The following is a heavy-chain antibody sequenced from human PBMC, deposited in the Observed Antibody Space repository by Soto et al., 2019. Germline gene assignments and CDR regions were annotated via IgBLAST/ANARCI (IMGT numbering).Heavy chain of an antibody. CDR3: ARGPILLAAAGGWFDP. D-gene: IGHD6-13*01. CDR1: GYTFTSYD. V-gene: IGHV1-8*01. CDR2: MNPNSGNT. Sequence: ASVKVSCKASGYTFTSYDINWVRQATGQGLEWMGWMNPNSGNTGYAQKFQGRVTMTRNTSISTAYMELSSLRSEDTAVYYCARGPILLAAAGGWFDPWGQGTLVTVSS. J-gene: IGHJ5*02.